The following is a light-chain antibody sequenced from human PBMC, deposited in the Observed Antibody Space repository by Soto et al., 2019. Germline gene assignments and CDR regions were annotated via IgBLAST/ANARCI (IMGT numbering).Light chain of an antibody. CDR2: DSN. V-gene: IGLV1-51*01. J-gene: IGLJ2*01. Sequence: QSVLTQSPSVSAAPGQTVTISCSGTSSNIGNNYVSWYQQLPGTAPKLLIYDSNKRPSGIPDRFSGSKSGTSATLGITGLQTGDEADYYCGTWDSSLSTLIFGGGTKLTVL. CDR3: GTWDSSLSTLI. CDR1: SSNIGNNY.